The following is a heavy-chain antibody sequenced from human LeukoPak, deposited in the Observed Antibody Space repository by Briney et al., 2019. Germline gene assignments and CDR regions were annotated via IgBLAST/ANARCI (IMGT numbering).Heavy chain of an antibody. CDR1: GVTISSGGYS. CDR3: ARVQYYFDY. V-gene: IGHV4-30-2*01. Sequence: SQTLSLTCAVSGVTISSGGYSWSWLRQPPGQGLEWIEYIYHSGSTYYNPSLKSRVNISVDRSKNKFSLKLSSVTAADTAVYYCARVQYYFDYWGQGTLVTVSS. CDR2: IYHSGST. J-gene: IGHJ4*02.